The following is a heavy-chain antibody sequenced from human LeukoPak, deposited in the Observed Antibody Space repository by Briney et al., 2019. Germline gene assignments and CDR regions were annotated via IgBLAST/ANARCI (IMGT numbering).Heavy chain of an antibody. CDR3: AKFTGGSLYYFDY. D-gene: IGHD2-8*02. CDR1: GFTFSSYA. V-gene: IGHV3-23*01. Sequence: GGSLRLSCAASGFTFSSYAMSWVRQAPGKGLEWVSAISSSGGSTYYADSVKGRFTISRDNSKNTLYLQMNSLRAEDTAVYYCAKFTGGSLYYFDYWGQGTLVTVSS. J-gene: IGHJ4*02. CDR2: ISSSGGST.